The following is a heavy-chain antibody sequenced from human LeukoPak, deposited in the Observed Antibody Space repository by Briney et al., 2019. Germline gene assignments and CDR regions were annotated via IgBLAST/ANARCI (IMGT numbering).Heavy chain of an antibody. V-gene: IGHV4-59*01. CDR2: MYYSGSP. CDR3: ARVDGGYCNGGYCCANRCDP. Sequence: SETLSLTCTVSGASITTYYWSWIRQPPGKRLEWIAYMYYSGSPNYNTSLKSRVSLSVDTSENQFSLKLSSVTAADTAVYYCARVDGGYCNGGYCCANRCDPWGQGTLVSV. J-gene: IGHJ5*02. CDR1: GASITTYY. D-gene: IGHD2-15*01.